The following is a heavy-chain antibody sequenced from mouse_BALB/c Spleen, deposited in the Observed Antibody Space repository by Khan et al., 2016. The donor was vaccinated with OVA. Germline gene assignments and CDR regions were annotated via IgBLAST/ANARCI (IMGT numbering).Heavy chain of an antibody. Sequence: VQLVESGPGLVAPSQSLSITCTASGFLLTGYGVTWVRQPPGKGLEWLGMIWGDGTTDYKSALKSRLSINKDNSKSQVFLKMNSLQTDDTARYYCARAYYGNYREAMDYWGQGTSVTVSS. CDR1: GFLLTGYG. CDR2: IWGDGTT. V-gene: IGHV2-6-7*01. CDR3: ARAYYGNYREAMDY. J-gene: IGHJ4*01. D-gene: IGHD2-10*01.